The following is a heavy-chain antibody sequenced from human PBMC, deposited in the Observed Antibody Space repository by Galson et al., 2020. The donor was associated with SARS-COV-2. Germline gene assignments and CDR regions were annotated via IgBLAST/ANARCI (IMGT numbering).Heavy chain of an antibody. CDR1: DGPMSSYY. J-gene: IGHJ6*02. V-gene: IGHV4-59*01. CDR3: ARDPAPLYGDSYDDGMDV. D-gene: IGHD4-17*01. CDR2: ISYSGSA. Sequence: ETSETLSLTCSVSDGPMSSYYWSWIRQPPGKGLEWIGYISYSGSANYNPSLRSRVTISVDLSKNQFSLKVTSVTAADTAVDYCARDPAPLYGDSYDDGMDVWGRGTTVTVSS.